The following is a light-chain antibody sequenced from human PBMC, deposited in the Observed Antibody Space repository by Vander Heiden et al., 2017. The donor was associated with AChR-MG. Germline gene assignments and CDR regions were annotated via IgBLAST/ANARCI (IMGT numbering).Light chain of an antibody. CDR2: GKN. CDR1: SLRSYY. V-gene: IGLV3-19*01. J-gene: IGLJ3*02. CDR3: NSRDSSGNHLNWV. Sequence: SSALTQDPAVSMALGQTVRITCQGDSLRSYYASWYQQKPGQAPVLVIYGKNNRPSGIPDRFSGSSSGNTASLTITGAQAEDEADYYCNSRDSSGNHLNWVFGGGTKLTV.